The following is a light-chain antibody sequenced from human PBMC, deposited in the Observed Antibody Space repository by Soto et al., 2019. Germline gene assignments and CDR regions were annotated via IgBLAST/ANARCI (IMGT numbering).Light chain of an antibody. V-gene: IGKV3D-20*02. CDR2: DAS. CDR3: QQRSNWPIT. CDR1: QSVSSSY. J-gene: IGKJ5*01. Sequence: EVMLSQPPGTLSLSTGERATLSCGASQSVSSSYLAWYQQKPGQAPRLLIYDASSRPTDIPARFSGSGSGTDFTLTISSLEPEDFALYYCQQRSNWPITFGQGTRLAIK.